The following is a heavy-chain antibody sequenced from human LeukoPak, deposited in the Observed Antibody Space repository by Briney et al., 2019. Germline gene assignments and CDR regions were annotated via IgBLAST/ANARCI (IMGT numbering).Heavy chain of an antibody. CDR2: IHPGNPET. V-gene: IGHV5-51*01. D-gene: IGHD2-15*01. CDR3: TRRLSSIATSAANDY. J-gene: IGHJ4*02. Sequence: GESLKISCKGSGYSFTSYWIGWVRQMPGKGLEWMGIIHPGNPETTYNPSFRGHVTMSADKSVTTAHLQWSSLEASDTAMYYCTRRLSSIATSAANDYWGQGTLVTVSS. CDR1: GYSFTSYW.